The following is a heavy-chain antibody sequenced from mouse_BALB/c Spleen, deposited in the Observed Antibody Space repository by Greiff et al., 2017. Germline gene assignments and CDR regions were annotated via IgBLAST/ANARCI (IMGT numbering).Heavy chain of an antibody. V-gene: IGHV14-3*02. CDR2: IDPANGNT. Sequence: EVQVVESGAELVKPGASVKLSCTASGFNIKDTYMHWVKQRPEQGLEWIGRIDPANGNTKYDPKFQGKATITADTSSNTAYLQLSSLTSEDTAVYYCARKGGWLLRYFDVWGAGTTVTVSS. J-gene: IGHJ1*01. CDR1: GFNIKDTY. CDR3: ARKGGWLLRYFDV. D-gene: IGHD2-3*01.